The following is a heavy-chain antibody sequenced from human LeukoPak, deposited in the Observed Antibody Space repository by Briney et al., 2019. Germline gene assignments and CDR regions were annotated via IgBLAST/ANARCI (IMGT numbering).Heavy chain of an antibody. CDR2: ISGSGGST. CDR1: GFTFSSYA. CDR3: AKFWAPAAVTGFDY. J-gene: IGHJ4*02. V-gene: IGHV3-23*01. Sequence: GGSLRLSCAVSGFTFSSYAMSWVRHAPGKGLEWVSAISGSGGSTYYADSVKGRFTLSRDNSKNTLYLQMNSLRAEDTAVYSCAKFWAPAAVTGFDYWGQGTLVTVSS. D-gene: IGHD2-2*01.